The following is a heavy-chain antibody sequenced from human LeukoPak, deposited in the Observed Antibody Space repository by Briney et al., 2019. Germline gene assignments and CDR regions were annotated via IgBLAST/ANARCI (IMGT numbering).Heavy chain of an antibody. CDR2: ISYDGSNK. V-gene: IGHV3-30*04. CDR1: GFTFRSYA. CDR3: TKEGLPSGSSWSAWFDP. J-gene: IGHJ5*02. Sequence: GGSLRLSCAASGFTFRSYAMHWVRQAPGKGLEWVAVISYDGSNKYYADSVKGRFTISRDNSKNTLYLQMNSLRAEDTAVYYCTKEGLPSGSSWSAWFDPWGQGTLVTVSS. D-gene: IGHD3-10*01.